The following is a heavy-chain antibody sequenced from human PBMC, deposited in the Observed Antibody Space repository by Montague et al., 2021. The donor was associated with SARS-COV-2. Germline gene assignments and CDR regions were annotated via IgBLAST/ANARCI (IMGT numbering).Heavy chain of an antibody. V-gene: IGHV4-39*01. CDR1: GGSVSSSSYY. J-gene: IGHJ6*03. CDR3: ASSYYYGSETYVYNYYMDV. CDR2: ISYSGRT. D-gene: IGHD3-10*01. Sequence: SETLSLTCTVSGGSVSSSSYYWGWIRQPPGRGLEWVVSISYSGRTYFSPSLKSRLTISVDSSENQFSLRLSSVTAADTAVYYCASSYYYGSETYVYNYYMDVWGKGTTVTVSS.